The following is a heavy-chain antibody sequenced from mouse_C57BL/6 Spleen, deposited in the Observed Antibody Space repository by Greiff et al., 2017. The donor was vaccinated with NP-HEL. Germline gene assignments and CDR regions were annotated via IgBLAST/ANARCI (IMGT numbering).Heavy chain of an antibody. D-gene: IGHD1-1*01. CDR3: ARSPFITTVVSDY. CDR2: INPNNGGT. J-gene: IGHJ2*01. CDR1: GYTFTDYN. V-gene: IGHV1-22*01. Sequence: VHVKQSGPELVKPGASVKMSCKASGYTFTDYNMHWVKQSHGKSLEWIGDINPNNGGTSYNQKFKGKATLTVNKSSSTAYMELRSLTSEDSAVYYCARSPFITTVVSDYWGQGTTLTVSS.